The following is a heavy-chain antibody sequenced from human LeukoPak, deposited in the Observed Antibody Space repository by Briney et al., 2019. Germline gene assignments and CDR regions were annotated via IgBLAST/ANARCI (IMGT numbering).Heavy chain of an antibody. CDR1: GGSISSYS. V-gene: IGHV4-59*08. CDR3: AREDYYNSGGYYLDY. D-gene: IGHD3-22*01. Sequence: SETLSLTCTVSGGSISSYSWGWIRQPPGKGLEWIGNIYHSGSTNYSPSLKSRVTISVDTSKNQFSLKLSSVTAADTAVYFCAREDYYNSGGYYLDYWGQGTLVTVSS. CDR2: IYHSGST. J-gene: IGHJ4*02.